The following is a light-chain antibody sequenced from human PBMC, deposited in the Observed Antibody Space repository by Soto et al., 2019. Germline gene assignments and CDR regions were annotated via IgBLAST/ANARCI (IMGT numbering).Light chain of an antibody. CDR3: SSYTRRSRPV. Sequence: QSVLTQPAAVSGSPGQSITISCTGTSSDVGGYNFVSWYQHHPGKAPKLMIYDVRNRPSGVSHRFSGSKSGNTASLTISGLQAEDEAEYYCSSYTRRSRPVFGTGTKLTVL. CDR1: SSDVGGYNF. V-gene: IGLV2-14*01. CDR2: DVR. J-gene: IGLJ1*01.